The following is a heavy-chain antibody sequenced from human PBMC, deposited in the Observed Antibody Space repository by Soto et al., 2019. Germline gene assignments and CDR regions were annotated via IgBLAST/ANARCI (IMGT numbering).Heavy chain of an antibody. CDR3: VKGYWKGDV. CDR2: ISGSGGSI. D-gene: IGHD1-1*01. CDR1: GFTFSTYA. J-gene: IGHJ6*02. Sequence: EVQLLESGGGLVQPGGSPRLSCAASGFTFSTYAMNWVRQAPGNGLEWVSAISGSGGSIHYADSVKGRFTISRDNSKNTLYRQMNSLRDEDTAVYHCVKGYWKGDVWGQGTTVTVSS. V-gene: IGHV3-23*01.